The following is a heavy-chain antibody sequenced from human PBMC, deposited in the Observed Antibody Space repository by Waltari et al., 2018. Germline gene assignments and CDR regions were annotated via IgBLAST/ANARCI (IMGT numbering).Heavy chain of an antibody. CDR1: GFTFSSYE. CDR2: ISSSGSTI. J-gene: IGHJ5*02. D-gene: IGHD2-2*01. V-gene: IGHV3-48*03. Sequence: EVQLVESGGGLVQPGGSLRLSCAASGFTFSSYEMNWVRQAPGKGLEWVSYISSSGSTIDYADAVKGRFTIARDNAKNSLYLQMNSLRADDTALYYCARGPLYCSSASCYSNWFDPWGQGALVIVSS. CDR3: ARGPLYCSSASCYSNWFDP.